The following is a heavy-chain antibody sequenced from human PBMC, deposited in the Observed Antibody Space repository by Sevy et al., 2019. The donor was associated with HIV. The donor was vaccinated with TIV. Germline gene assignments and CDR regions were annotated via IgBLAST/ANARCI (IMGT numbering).Heavy chain of an antibody. CDR3: ARRSSGWDYFDY. J-gene: IGHJ4*02. CDR1: GFTFSSYA. Sequence: GGSLRLSCAASGFTFSSYAMHWVRQAPGKGLEWVAVISYDGSNKYYADSVKGRFTISRDNAKNSLYLQMNSLRAEDTAVYYCARRSSGWDYFDYWGQGTLVTVSS. CDR2: ISYDGSNK. D-gene: IGHD6-19*01. V-gene: IGHV3-30*04.